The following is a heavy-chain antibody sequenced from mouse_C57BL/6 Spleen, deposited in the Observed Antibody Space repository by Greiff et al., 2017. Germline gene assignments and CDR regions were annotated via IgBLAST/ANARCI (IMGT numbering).Heavy chain of an antibody. CDR2: IDPSDSET. V-gene: IGHV1-52*01. D-gene: IGHD1-1*01. CDR1: GYTFTSYW. Sequence: QVQLQQPGAELVRPGSSVKLSCKASGYTFTSYWMHWVKQRPIQGLEWIGNIDPSDSETHYNQKFKDKATLTVDKSSSTAYMQLSSLTSEDSAVYYCAREKYTTVYAMDYWGQGTSVTGSS. J-gene: IGHJ4*01. CDR3: AREKYTTVYAMDY.